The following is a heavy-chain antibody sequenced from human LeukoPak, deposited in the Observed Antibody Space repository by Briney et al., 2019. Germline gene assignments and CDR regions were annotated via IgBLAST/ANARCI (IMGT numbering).Heavy chain of an antibody. V-gene: IGHV4-30-4*01. J-gene: IGHJ4*02. CDR2: IYYSGST. CDR3: ARDGYCSGGSCYYFDY. Sequence: SQTLSLTCTVSGGSISSGDYYWSWIRQPPGKGLEWIGYIYYSGSTYYNPSLRSRVTISVDTSKNQFSLKLSSVTAADTAVYYCARDGYCSGGSCYYFDYWGQGTLVTVSS. D-gene: IGHD2-15*01. CDR1: GGSISSGDYY.